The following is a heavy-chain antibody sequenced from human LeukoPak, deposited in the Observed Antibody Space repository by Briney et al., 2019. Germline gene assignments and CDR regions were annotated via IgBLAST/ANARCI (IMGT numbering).Heavy chain of an antibody. J-gene: IGHJ3*02. CDR1: GFTFSSYG. D-gene: IGHD3-16*02. V-gene: IGHV3-23*01. CDR3: ANLFMITFGGVIGPHDAFDI. Sequence: QTGGSLRLSCAASGFTFSSYGMSWVRQAPGKGLEWVSAISGSGGSTYYADSVKGRFTISRDNSKNTLYLQMNSLRAEDTAVYYCANLFMITFGGVIGPHDAFDIWGQGTMVTVSS. CDR2: ISGSGGST.